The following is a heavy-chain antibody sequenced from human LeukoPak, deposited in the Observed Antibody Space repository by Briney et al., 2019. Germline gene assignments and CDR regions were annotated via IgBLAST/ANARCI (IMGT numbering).Heavy chain of an antibody. CDR1: GFTFSSYA. D-gene: IGHD3-16*01. CDR3: AKGHVSYYYYGMDV. CDR2: ICGSGGST. Sequence: GASLRLSCAASGFTFSSYAMSWVRQAPGKGLEWVSAICGSGGSTYYADSVKGRFTISRDNSKNTLYLQMNSLRAEDTAVYYCAKGHVSYYYYGMDVWGQGTTVTVSS. J-gene: IGHJ6*02. V-gene: IGHV3-23*01.